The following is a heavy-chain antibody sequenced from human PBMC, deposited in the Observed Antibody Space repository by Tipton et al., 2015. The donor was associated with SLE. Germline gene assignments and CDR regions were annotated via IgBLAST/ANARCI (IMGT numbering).Heavy chain of an antibody. CDR3: ARGDYYYDSSGYQGNFDY. J-gene: IGHJ4*02. CDR2: INHSGST. Sequence: TLSLTCAVYGGSFSGHYWSWIRQPPGKGLEWIGEINHSGSTNYNSSLKSRVTISVDTSKNQFSLKLSSVTAADTAVYYCARGDYYYDSSGYQGNFDYWGQGTLVTVSS. V-gene: IGHV4-34*01. CDR1: GGSFSGHY. D-gene: IGHD3-22*01.